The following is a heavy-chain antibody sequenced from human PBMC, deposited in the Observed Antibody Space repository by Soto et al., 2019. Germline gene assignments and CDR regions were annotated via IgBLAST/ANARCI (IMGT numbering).Heavy chain of an antibody. J-gene: IGHJ4*02. D-gene: IGHD3-16*01. CDR2: INLGGTTT. V-gene: IGHV1-46*03. CDR3: IGEEWGMRYFDD. CDR1: EYTFPDYF. Sequence: QVQLVQSGAAVQKPGASVKLSCQASEYTFPDYFIHWVRQAPGQGLEWMGLINLGGTTTTYAEKLEGRHTISRDSSTRTAYMELSSLRSEDTAVYYYIGEEWGMRYFDDWGQGTLVSVSS.